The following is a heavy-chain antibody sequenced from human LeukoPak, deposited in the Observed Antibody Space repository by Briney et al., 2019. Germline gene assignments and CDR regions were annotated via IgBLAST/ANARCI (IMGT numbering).Heavy chain of an antibody. CDR1: GFTFSSYE. CDR2: ISSSGSTI. CDR3: ARGSNNWNVDTFDI. Sequence: GGSLRLSCAASGFTFSSYEMNWVRQAPGKGLEWVSYISSSGSTIYYADSVKGRFTISRDNAKNSLYLQMNSLRAEDTAVYYCARGSNNWNVDTFDIWGQGTMVTVSS. J-gene: IGHJ3*02. V-gene: IGHV3-48*03. D-gene: IGHD1-20*01.